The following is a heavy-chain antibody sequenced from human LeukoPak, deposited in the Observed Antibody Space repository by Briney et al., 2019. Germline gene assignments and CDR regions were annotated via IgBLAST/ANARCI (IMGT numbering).Heavy chain of an antibody. CDR1: GYTFTGYY. J-gene: IGHJ4*02. Sequence: ASVKVSCKASGYTFTGYYIHWVRQAPGPGLEWMGWISPNSDDTNYAQKFQGRVNMTRDTSISTAYMELSRLRSDDTAIYYCARGGFDYWGQGTLVTVSS. V-gene: IGHV1-2*02. CDR3: ARGGFDY. CDR2: ISPNSDDT.